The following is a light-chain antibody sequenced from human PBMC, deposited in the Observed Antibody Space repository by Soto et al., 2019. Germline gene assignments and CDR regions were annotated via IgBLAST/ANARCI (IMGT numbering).Light chain of an antibody. CDR1: QSVADN. Sequence: EVVMPQSPATLSVSPGERVTLSCRSSQSVADNLAWFQQKPGQGPRLLIYGASTRATGIPARFSGSGSETDFTLTVSSLRSEDSAVYYCQQYNYWPIIFGQGTRLEI. J-gene: IGKJ5*01. CDR2: GAS. V-gene: IGKV3-15*01. CDR3: QQYNYWPII.